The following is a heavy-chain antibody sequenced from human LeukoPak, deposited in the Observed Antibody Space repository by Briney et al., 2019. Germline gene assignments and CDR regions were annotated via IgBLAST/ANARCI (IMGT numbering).Heavy chain of an antibody. D-gene: IGHD6-6*01. CDR1: GYTFTGYY. J-gene: IGHJ4*02. CDR2: INPNSGST. V-gene: IGHV1-2*02. Sequence: ASVTVSCKASGYTFTGYYMHWVRQAPGQGLEGMGWINPNSGSTNYAQKYQGRVTMTRDTSISTAYMELSRLRSDDTAVYYCARYVGAVMRAARLPALDYWGQGTLVTVSS. CDR3: ARYVGAVMRAARLPALDY.